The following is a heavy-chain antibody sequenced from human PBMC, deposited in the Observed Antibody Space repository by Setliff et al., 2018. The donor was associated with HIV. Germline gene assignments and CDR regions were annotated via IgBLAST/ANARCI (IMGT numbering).Heavy chain of an antibody. Sequence: SETLSLTCAVSGGSISSSNWWRWVRQPPGKGLEWIGEIYHSGSTNYNPSLKSRVTISVDTSKNQFSLKLSSVTAADTAVYYCNIYYYYYMDVWGKGTTVTVSS. CDR1: GGSISSSNW. CDR3: NIYYYYYMDV. J-gene: IGHJ6*03. V-gene: IGHV4-4*02. CDR2: IYHSGST.